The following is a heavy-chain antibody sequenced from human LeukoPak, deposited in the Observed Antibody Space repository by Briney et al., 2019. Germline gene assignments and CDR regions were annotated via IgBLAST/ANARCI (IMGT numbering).Heavy chain of an antibody. CDR3: AKGAATSCYSRVDY. V-gene: IGHV3-23*01. Sequence: GGSLRLSCAASGFTFSSYALSWVRQAPGKGLEWDSTICGSAGSTYYADSVKGRFTISRDNSKNTLYLQMNSLSAEDTAVYYCAKGAATSCYSRVDYWGQGTLVTVSS. D-gene: IGHD2-2*02. CDR1: GFTFSSYA. CDR2: ICGSAGST. J-gene: IGHJ4*02.